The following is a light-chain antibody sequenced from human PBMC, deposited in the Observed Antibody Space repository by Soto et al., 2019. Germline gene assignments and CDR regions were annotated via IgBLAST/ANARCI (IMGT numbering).Light chain of an antibody. CDR2: GAS. CDR1: QSVSSN. J-gene: IGKJ4*01. CDR3: QQYGSSPLP. V-gene: IGKV3-20*01. Sequence: EIVMTQSRATLCLSPGERDTLSCRASQSVSSNLAWYQQKPGQAPRLLIYGASTRATGIPARFSGSGSGTDFTLTISRLEPEDFAVYYCQQYGSSPLPFGGGTKVDIK.